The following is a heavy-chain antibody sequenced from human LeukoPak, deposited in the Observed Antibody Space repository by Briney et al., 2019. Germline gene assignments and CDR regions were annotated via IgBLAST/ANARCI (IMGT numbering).Heavy chain of an antibody. CDR3: ARDYSSGRDF. CDR1: GFTYSTKW. Sequence: GGSLRLSCAASGFTYSTKWMSWVRQAPGKGLEWVATINQDGSDQYYVDSVKGRFTISRDNAKNSLDLQMNSLRAEDTAVYYCARDYSSGRDFWGQGTLVTVSS. J-gene: IGHJ4*02. CDR2: INQDGSDQ. D-gene: IGHD3-22*01. V-gene: IGHV3-7*04.